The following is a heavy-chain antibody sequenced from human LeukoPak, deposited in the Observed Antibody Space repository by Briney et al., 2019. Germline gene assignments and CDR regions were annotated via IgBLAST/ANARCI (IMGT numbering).Heavy chain of an antibody. J-gene: IGHJ4*02. CDR1: GGTFSSYA. V-gene: IGHV1-69*13. D-gene: IGHD3-3*01. Sequence: GASVKVSCKASGGTFSSYAISWVRQAPGQGLEWMGGIIPIFGTANYAQKFQGRVTTTADESTSTAYMELSSLRSEDTAVYYCARGPAGVEGFLWGQGTLVTVSS. CDR2: IIPIFGTA. CDR3: ARGPAGVEGFL.